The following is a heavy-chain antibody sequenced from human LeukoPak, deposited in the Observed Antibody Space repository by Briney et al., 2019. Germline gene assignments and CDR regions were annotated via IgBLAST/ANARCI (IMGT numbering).Heavy chain of an antibody. CDR2: IIPIFGTA. CDR3: ARGYDSLRTDYGDWFDP. D-gene: IGHD3-22*01. Sequence: GSSVKVSCKASGGTFSSYAISWVRQAPGQGLEWMGGIIPIFGTANYAQKFQGRVTITADESTSTAYMELSSLRSEDTAVYYCARGYDSLRTDYGDWFDPWGQGILVTVSS. CDR1: GGTFSSYA. J-gene: IGHJ5*02. V-gene: IGHV1-69*01.